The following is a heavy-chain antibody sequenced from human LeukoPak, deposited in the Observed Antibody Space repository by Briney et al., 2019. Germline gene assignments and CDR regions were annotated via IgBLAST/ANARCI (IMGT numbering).Heavy chain of an antibody. Sequence: GGSLRLSCAASGFTFSSYWMSWVRQAAGKGLEWVANIKQDGSEKYYVDSVKGRFTISRDNPKNSLYLQMGSLRADDTAMYYCARDPRDDHNSLDYWGQGTQVTVSS. CDR1: GFTFSSYW. CDR3: ARDPRDDHNSLDY. CDR2: IKQDGSEK. J-gene: IGHJ4*02. V-gene: IGHV3-7*03. D-gene: IGHD5-24*01.